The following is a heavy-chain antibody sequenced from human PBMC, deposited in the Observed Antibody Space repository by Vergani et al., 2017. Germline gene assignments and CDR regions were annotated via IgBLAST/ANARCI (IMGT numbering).Heavy chain of an antibody. Sequence: EVQLVESGGGLVKRGGSLRLSCAASGFTFSSYTMNWVRQAPGKGLEWVSSISSSSTYIYYADSVKGRFTISRDNAKNSLYLQMNSLRAEDTAVYYCAKVGVPAALYYYYYYMDVWGKGTTVTVSS. D-gene: IGHD2-2*01. CDR3: AKVGVPAALYYYYYYMDV. V-gene: IGHV3-21*04. CDR1: GFTFSSYT. J-gene: IGHJ6*03. CDR2: ISSSSTYI.